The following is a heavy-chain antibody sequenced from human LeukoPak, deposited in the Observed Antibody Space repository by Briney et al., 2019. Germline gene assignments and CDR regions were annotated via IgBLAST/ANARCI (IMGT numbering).Heavy chain of an antibody. V-gene: IGHV3-53*01. D-gene: IGHD3-10*01. CDR1: GFTVSSNY. CDR2: IYSGGRT. J-gene: IGHJ6*03. Sequence: GGSLRLSCAASGFTVSSNYMSWVRQAPGKGLEWVSVIYSGGRTYYGDSVKGRSTFSRDNSKNTLYLQMNSLGAEDTAVYYCARVLSGRGSLYSYYYYMDVWGKGTTVTISS. CDR3: ARVLSGRGSLYSYYYYMDV.